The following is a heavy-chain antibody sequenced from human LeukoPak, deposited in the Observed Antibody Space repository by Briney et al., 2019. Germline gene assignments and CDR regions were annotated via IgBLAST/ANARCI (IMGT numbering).Heavy chain of an antibody. Sequence: SETLSLTCTVSGGFISSGASDWGWIRQHPKRGLEWVGYINHSGSTYYNPSLGSRVTMSVDTSKNQFSLKLSSVTAADSAVYYCARAARQGFTMIVVPFFYFDLWGRGTLVTVSS. D-gene: IGHD3-22*01. CDR2: INHSGST. V-gene: IGHV4-31*03. J-gene: IGHJ2*01. CDR3: ARAARQGFTMIVVPFFYFDL. CDR1: GGFISSGASD.